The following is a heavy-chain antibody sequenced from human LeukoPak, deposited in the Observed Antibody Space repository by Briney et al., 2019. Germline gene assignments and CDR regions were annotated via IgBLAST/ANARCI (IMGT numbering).Heavy chain of an antibody. D-gene: IGHD6-13*01. CDR1: GGFISSYY. CDR3: AREQGSQQYGNSWSFDY. CDR2: IYTSGST. V-gene: IGHV4-4*07. J-gene: IGHJ4*01. Sequence: SETLSLTCNVSGGFISSYYLSRIRQPAGKGLEWIGRIYTSGSTYYNPSLKSRVTMSVDTSKNQFSLQLSSVTAADTAAYYCAREQGSQQYGNSWSFDYWGHGTLVTVSS.